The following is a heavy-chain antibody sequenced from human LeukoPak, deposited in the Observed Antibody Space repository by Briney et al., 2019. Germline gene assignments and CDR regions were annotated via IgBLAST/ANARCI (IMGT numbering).Heavy chain of an antibody. CDR1: GGTFSSYA. Sequence: GASVKVSCKASGGTFSSYAISWVRQAPGQGLEWMGGIIPIFGTANYAQKFQGRVTITTDESTSTAYMELSSLRSEDTAVYYCAKFPWSRIDRFDYWGQGTLVTVSS. J-gene: IGHJ4*02. CDR3: AKFPWSRIDRFDY. D-gene: IGHD2-21*01. CDR2: IIPIFGTA. V-gene: IGHV1-69*05.